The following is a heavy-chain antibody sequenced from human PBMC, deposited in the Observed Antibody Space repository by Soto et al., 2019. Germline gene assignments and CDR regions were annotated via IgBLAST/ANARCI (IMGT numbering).Heavy chain of an antibody. CDR2: INHSGST. CDR3: ARENLIVVVPAAMAIYKFDY. Sequence: SETLSLTCAVYGGSFSGYYWSWIRQPPGKGLEWIGEINHSGSTNYNPSLKSRVTISVDTSKNQFSLKLSSVTAADTAVYYCARENLIVVVPAAMAIYKFDYWGQGTLVTVPS. D-gene: IGHD2-2*01. J-gene: IGHJ4*02. V-gene: IGHV4-34*01. CDR1: GGSFSGYY.